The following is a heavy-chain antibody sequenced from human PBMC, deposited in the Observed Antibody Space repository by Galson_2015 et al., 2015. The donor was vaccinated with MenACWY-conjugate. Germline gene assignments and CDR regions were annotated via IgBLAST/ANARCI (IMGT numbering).Heavy chain of an antibody. CDR1: GFTFSRYD. D-gene: IGHD3-10*01. V-gene: IGHV3-13*01. Sequence: SLRLSCAASGFTFSRYDMHWVRHSAGKGLEWVSTIGTAGDTYYPDSVKGRFTISRDDAKSSLYLQMNSLRAGDTAVYYCAASGKDYSYYVMDVWGQGTTVTVSS. CDR2: IGTAGDT. CDR3: AASGKDYSYYVMDV. J-gene: IGHJ6*02.